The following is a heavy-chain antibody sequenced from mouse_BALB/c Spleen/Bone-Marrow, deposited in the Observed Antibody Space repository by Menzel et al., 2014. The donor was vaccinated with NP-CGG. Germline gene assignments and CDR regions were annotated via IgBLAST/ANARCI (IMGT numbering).Heavy chain of an antibody. CDR2: ISNGGGSI. J-gene: IGHJ3*01. CDR3: ASHYYDSSPFAY. CDR1: GLTFSSYI. V-gene: IGHV5-12-2*01. Sequence: EVMLVESGGGLVQPGGSLKLSCAASGLTFSSYIMSWVRQTPEKRLEWVAYISNGGGSIYYPDTVKGRFTISRDNDKNTLYLQMSSLKSEDTAMYYCASHYYDSSPFAYWGQGTLVTVSA. D-gene: IGHD1-1*01.